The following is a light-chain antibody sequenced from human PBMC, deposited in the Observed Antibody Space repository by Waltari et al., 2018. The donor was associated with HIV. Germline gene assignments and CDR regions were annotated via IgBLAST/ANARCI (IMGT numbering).Light chain of an antibody. CDR1: SSDVGGYNY. CDR3: CSYAGSYSLV. Sequence: QSALTQPRSVSGSPGQSVTISCTGTSSDVGGYNYVSWYQHHPGKAPKLMIYDVSKRPAGVPDRFSGSKSGNTASLTISGLQAEEEADYYCCSYAGSYSLVFGGGTKLTVL. V-gene: IGLV2-11*01. CDR2: DVS. J-gene: IGLJ2*01.